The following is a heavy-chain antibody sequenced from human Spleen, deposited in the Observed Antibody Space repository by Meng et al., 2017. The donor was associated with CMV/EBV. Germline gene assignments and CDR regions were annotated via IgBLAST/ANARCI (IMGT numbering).Heavy chain of an antibody. CDR1: GFTLSSYS. D-gene: IGHD2-2*01. Sequence: GESLKISCAASGFTLSSYSMNWVRQAPGRGLEWVSYITSSSGTIYYADSVKGRFTISRDNAKNSLYLQMNSLRAEDTALYYCAKASKYCSSTSCYGGSYYYGMDVWGQGTTVTVSS. J-gene: IGHJ6*02. V-gene: IGHV3-48*04. CDR3: AKASKYCSSTSCYGGSYYYGMDV. CDR2: ITSSSGTI.